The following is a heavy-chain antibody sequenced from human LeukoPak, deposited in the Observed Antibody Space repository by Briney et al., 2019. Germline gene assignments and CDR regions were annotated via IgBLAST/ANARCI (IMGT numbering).Heavy chain of an antibody. D-gene: IGHD3-3*01. CDR2: INWNGGST. V-gene: IGHV3-20*04. CDR3: ARVKGSGYRNSIDY. CDR1: GFTFDDYA. Sequence: PRGSLRLSXAASGFTFDDYAMNWVRQAPGKGLEWVSGINWNGGSTYYRDSVKGRFTISRDNAKNSLYLQMNSLRAEDTALYYCARVKGSGYRNSIDYWGQGTLVTVSS. J-gene: IGHJ4*02.